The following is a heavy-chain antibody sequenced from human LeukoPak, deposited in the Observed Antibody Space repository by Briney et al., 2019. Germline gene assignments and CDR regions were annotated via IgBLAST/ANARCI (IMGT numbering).Heavy chain of an antibody. D-gene: IGHD3-16*02. CDR1: GFTFSSYE. Sequence: GGSLRLSCAASGFTFSSYEMNWVRQAPGKGLEWVAVIWYDGSNKYYADSVKGRFTISRDNSKNTLYLQMNSLRAEDTAVYYCARDRGDYVWGSYPFDPWGQGTLVTVSS. CDR2: IWYDGSNK. CDR3: ARDRGDYVWGSYPFDP. J-gene: IGHJ5*02. V-gene: IGHV3-33*08.